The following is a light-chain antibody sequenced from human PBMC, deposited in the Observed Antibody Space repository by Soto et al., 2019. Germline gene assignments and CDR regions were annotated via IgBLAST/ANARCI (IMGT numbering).Light chain of an antibody. CDR2: GAS. Sequence: EIVLTQVPGTLSLSPGERATLSCRASRSLTTNYLAWYQQKPGQAPRLLIYGASSRADGIPKRFSGSGSGTDFTLTISIMEPEDFAVYYCQHFDNSRWKLGQGTKVDSK. CDR3: QHFDNSRWK. CDR1: RSLTTNY. J-gene: IGKJ1*01. V-gene: IGKV3-20*01.